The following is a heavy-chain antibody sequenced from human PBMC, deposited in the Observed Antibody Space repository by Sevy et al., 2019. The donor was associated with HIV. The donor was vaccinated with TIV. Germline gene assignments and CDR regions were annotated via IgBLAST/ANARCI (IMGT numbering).Heavy chain of an antibody. CDR2: MNPNSGNT. Sequence: ASVKVSCKASGYTFTSYDINWVRQATGQGLEWMGWMNPNSGNTGCAQTFQGRVTMTRNTSISTAYMELSSLRSEDTAVYYCARADCSSTSCQPYYYYGMDVWGQGTTVTVSS. J-gene: IGHJ6*02. CDR3: ARADCSSTSCQPYYYYGMDV. CDR1: GYTFTSYD. D-gene: IGHD2-2*01. V-gene: IGHV1-8*01.